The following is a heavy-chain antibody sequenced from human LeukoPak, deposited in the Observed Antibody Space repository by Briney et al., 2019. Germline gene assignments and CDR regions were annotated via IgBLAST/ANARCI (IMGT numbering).Heavy chain of an antibody. CDR1: GGTFSSYA. Sequence: ASVKVSCKASGGTFSSYAISWVRQAPGQGLEWMGGIIPIFGTANYAQKFQGRVTITADKSTSTAYMELSRLRSDDTAVYYCARAPVLRYPQGQPVFPLDYWGQGTLVTVSS. CDR3: ARAPVLRYPQGQPVFPLDY. D-gene: IGHD3-9*01. J-gene: IGHJ4*02. V-gene: IGHV1-69*06. CDR2: IIPIFGTA.